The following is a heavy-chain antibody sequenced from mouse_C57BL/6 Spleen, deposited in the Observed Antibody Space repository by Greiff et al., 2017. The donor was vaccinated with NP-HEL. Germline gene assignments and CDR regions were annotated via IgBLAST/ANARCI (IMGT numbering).Heavy chain of an antibody. Sequence: QVQLKQSGAELARPGASVKLSCKASGYTFTSYGISWVKQRTGQGLEWIGEIYPRSGNTYYNEKFKGKATLTADKSSSTAYMELRSLTSEDSAVYFCAREEGIYYGNGGAMDYWGQGTSVTVSS. J-gene: IGHJ4*01. D-gene: IGHD2-1*01. V-gene: IGHV1-81*01. CDR3: AREEGIYYGNGGAMDY. CDR1: GYTFTSYG. CDR2: IYPRSGNT.